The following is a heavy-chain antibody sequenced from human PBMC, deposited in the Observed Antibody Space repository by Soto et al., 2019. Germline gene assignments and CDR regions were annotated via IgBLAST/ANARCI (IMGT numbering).Heavy chain of an antibody. Sequence: PGGSLRLSCAASGFTFDDYTMHWVRQAPGKGLEWVSLIGWDGGSTYYADSVKGRFTISRDNSKNSLYLQMNSLRTEDTALYYCAKDGGSYYDSSGYFIPGAFDIWGQGTMVTVSS. D-gene: IGHD3-22*01. CDR1: GFTFDDYT. V-gene: IGHV3-43*01. CDR2: IGWDGGST. CDR3: AKDGGSYYDSSGYFIPGAFDI. J-gene: IGHJ3*02.